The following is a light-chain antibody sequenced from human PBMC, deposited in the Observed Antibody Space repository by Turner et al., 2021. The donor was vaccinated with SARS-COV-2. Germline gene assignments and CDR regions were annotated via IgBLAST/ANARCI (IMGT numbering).Light chain of an antibody. Sequence: EIVFTQSPGTLSLSPGERATLSCRASQSVARNYVAWYQQKPGQATRLLIYGASNRATGSPDRFSGSGSVTDFTLTISSVEPEDFAVYYCQQYLSSPFTFGPGTTVDIK. V-gene: IGKV3-20*01. J-gene: IGKJ3*01. CDR1: QSVARNY. CDR2: GAS. CDR3: QQYLSSPFT.